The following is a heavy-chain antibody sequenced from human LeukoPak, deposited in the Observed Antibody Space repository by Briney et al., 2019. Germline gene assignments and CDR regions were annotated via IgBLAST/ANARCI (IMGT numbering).Heavy chain of an antibody. V-gene: IGHV3-23*01. D-gene: IGHD2-21*02. J-gene: IGHJ4*02. CDR2: ISGSGGST. Sequence: GSLRLSCEASGVTFSSYAMSWVRQAPGKGLEWVSAISGSGGSTYYADSVKGRFTISRDNSKNTLYLQMNSLRAEDTAVYYCAKDANPYCGGDCYPYYFDYWGQGTLVTVSS. CDR3: AKDANPYCGGDCYPYYFDY. CDR1: GVTFSSYA.